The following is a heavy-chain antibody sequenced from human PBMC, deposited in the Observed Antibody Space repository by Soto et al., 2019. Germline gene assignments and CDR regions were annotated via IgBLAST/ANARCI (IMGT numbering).Heavy chain of an antibody. CDR1: GGSVSSGSYY. D-gene: IGHD5-18*01. CDR3: ARVLRDTSSVTLDY. J-gene: IGHJ4*02. CDR2: IYYSGST. Sequence: QVQLQESGPGLVKPSETLSLTCTVSGGSVSSGSYYWSWIRQPPGKGLEWIGYIYYSGSTNYNPSLKSRVTITEDTAENHLYLEPSSVTAAAMSVYYCARVLRDTSSVTLDYWGQGTLVTV. V-gene: IGHV4-61*01.